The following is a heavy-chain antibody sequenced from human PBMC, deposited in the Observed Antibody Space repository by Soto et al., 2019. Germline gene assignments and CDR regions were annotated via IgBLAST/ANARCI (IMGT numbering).Heavy chain of an antibody. CDR1: GGSISSYY. Sequence: SETLSLTCTVSGGSISSYYWIWLRQPPGKGLEWIGYIYHSGSTYYNPSLKSRVTISVDRSKNQFSLKLSSVTAADTAVYYCARGQVVAAQHWGQGTLVTVSS. CDR3: ARGQVVAAQH. CDR2: IYHSGST. D-gene: IGHD2-15*01. J-gene: IGHJ4*02. V-gene: IGHV4-59*12.